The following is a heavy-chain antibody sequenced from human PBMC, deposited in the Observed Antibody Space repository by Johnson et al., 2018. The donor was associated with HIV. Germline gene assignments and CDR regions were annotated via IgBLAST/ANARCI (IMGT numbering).Heavy chain of an antibody. CDR3: ARDRGYWDGLDI. V-gene: IGHV3-11*04. D-gene: IGHD3-22*01. CDR1: GFSFSDYY. Sequence: QVQLVESGGGLVKPGGSLRLSCAASGFSFSDYYMSWIRQTPGKGLERVSYISSSGTTVYYAESVKGRFSISRDNAKHSLYLQMNSLRAEDTAVYYCARDRGYWDGLDIWGQGTMVTVSS. CDR2: ISSSGTTV. J-gene: IGHJ3*02.